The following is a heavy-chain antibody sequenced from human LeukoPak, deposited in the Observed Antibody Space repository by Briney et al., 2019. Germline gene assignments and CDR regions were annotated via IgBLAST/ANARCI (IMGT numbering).Heavy chain of an antibody. J-gene: IGHJ4*02. Sequence: PGGSLRLSCAASGFTFSNYWMHWVRQAPGKGLVWVSRINTDGSTATYADSVKGRFTISRDNAKNSLYLQMNSLRAEDTALYYCAKARVDTAMMWYFDYWGQGTLVTVSS. CDR3: AKARVDTAMMWYFDY. D-gene: IGHD5-18*01. V-gene: IGHV3-74*01. CDR1: GFTFSNYW. CDR2: INTDGSTA.